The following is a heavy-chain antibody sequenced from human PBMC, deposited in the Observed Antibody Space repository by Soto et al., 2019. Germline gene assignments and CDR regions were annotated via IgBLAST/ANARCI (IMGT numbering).Heavy chain of an antibody. V-gene: IGHV1-58*02. D-gene: IGHD3-22*01. J-gene: IGHJ4*02. CDR3: ARSRANYYDSRGYYYSTFDY. CDR1: GFTFTNSA. CDR2: IVVGSGNT. Sequence: ASVKVSRKASGFTFTNSAIQWVRPARGQRLEWVGWIVVGSGNTNYAQKFQERISITRDMSTSTAYMELSSLRSEDTAVYYCARSRANYYDSRGYYYSTFDYWGQGTLVTVSS.